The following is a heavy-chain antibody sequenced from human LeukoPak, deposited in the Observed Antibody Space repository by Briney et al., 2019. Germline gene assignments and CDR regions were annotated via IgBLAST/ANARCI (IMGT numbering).Heavy chain of an antibody. D-gene: IGHD6-19*01. CDR1: GLTFSNYW. CDR2: ISLDGSST. CDR3: ASKGYSSGWSPFDF. Sequence: GGSLRLSCAASGLTFSNYWMHWVRQAPGKGLMWVSRISLDGSSTAYADSVKGRFTISRDNAKKTLYLQMNSLRAEDTAVYYCASKGYSSGWSPFDFWGQGTLVTVSS. J-gene: IGHJ4*02. V-gene: IGHV3-74*01.